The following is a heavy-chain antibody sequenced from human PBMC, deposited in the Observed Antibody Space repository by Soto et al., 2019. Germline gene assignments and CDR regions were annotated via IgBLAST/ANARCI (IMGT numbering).Heavy chain of an antibody. Sequence: ASVKVSCKASGYTFTSYDINWVRQATGQGLEWMGCFNPKSGNTGYAQKFQGRVTMTEDTSTNTAYMELSSLRSEDTAVYYCATDFVPSPFWGQGTLVTVSS. CDR2: FNPKSGNT. V-gene: IGHV1-8*01. D-gene: IGHD2-8*01. CDR3: ATDFVPSPF. CDR1: GYTFTSYD. J-gene: IGHJ4*02.